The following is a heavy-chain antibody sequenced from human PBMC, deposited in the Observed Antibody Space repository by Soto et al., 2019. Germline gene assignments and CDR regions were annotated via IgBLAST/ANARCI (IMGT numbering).Heavy chain of an antibody. CDR3: ARRGKAAAAGRRKYYFDY. J-gene: IGHJ4*02. V-gene: IGHV4-34*01. CDR1: GGSFSGYY. D-gene: IGHD6-13*01. CDR2: INHSGST. Sequence: SETLSLTCAVYGGSFSGYYWSWIRQPPGKGLEWIGEINHSGSTNYNPSLKSRVTISVDTSKNQFSLKLSSVTAADTAVYYCARRGKAAAAGRRKYYFDYWGQGTLVTVSS.